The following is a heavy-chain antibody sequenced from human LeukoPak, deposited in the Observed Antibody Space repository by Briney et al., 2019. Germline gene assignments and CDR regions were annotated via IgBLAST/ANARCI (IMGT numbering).Heavy chain of an antibody. V-gene: IGHV4-38-2*01. Sequence: PSETLSLTCAVSGYSISSGYYWGWIRPPPGKGLEWIGSIYHSGSTYYNPSLKSRVTISVDTSKNQFSLKLSSVTAADTAVYYCARLLYHSDYWGQGTLVTVSS. J-gene: IGHJ4*02. CDR2: IYHSGST. D-gene: IGHD2-15*01. CDR3: ARLLYHSDY. CDR1: GYSISSGYY.